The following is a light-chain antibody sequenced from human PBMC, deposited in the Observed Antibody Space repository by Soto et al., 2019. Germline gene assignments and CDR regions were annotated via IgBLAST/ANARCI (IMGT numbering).Light chain of an antibody. V-gene: IGLV1-47*01. CDR3: AAWDDSLSGGV. CDR2: RND. Sequence: QSVLTQPPSASGTPGQRVTISCSGSSSNIGSNYVYWFQQLPGTAPKLLIYRNDERPSGVPDRFSGSKSGTSASLVISGLRSEDEAEYYCAAWDDSLSGGVFGGGTKLTVL. J-gene: IGLJ3*02. CDR1: SSNIGSNY.